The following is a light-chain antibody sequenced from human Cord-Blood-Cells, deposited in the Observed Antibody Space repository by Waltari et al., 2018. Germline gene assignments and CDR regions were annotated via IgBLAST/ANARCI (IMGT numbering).Light chain of an antibody. V-gene: IGLV2-14*01. CDR1: SSDVGGYNY. Sequence: QSALTQPASVSGSPGQSITISCTGTSSDVGGYNYVSWYQQHPGKAPNLMIYEDSNRPSGVSNRFSGSKSGNAASLTISGLQAEDEADYYCSSYTSSSTLVFGTGTKVTVL. CDR3: SSYTSSSTLV. J-gene: IGLJ1*01. CDR2: EDS.